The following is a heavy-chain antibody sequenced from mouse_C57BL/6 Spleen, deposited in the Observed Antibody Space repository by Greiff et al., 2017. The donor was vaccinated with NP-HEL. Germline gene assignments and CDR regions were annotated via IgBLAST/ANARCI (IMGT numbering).Heavy chain of an antibody. D-gene: IGHD1-1*01. Sequence: VQLQQSGAELVRPGASVKLSCTASGFNIKDDYMHWVKQRPEQGLEWIGWIDPENGDTEYASKFQGKATITADTSSNTAYLQLSSLTSEDTAVYYCTTWDSSYVFVFAYWGQGTLVTVSA. V-gene: IGHV14-4*01. J-gene: IGHJ3*01. CDR3: TTWDSSYVFVFAY. CDR2: IDPENGDT. CDR1: GFNIKDDY.